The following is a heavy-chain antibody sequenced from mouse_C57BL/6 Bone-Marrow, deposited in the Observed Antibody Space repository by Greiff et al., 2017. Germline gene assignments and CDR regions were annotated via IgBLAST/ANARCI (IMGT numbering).Heavy chain of an antibody. J-gene: IGHJ2*01. CDR2: IDPENGDT. CDR3: TAAQAYYFDY. CDR1: GFNIKDDY. V-gene: IGHV14-4*01. Sequence: EVQLQQSGAELVRPGASVKLSCTASGFNIKDDYMHWVKQRPEQGLEWIGWIDPENGDTEYASKFQGKATITADTSANTAYLQLSSLTSEDTAVYYCTAAQAYYFDYWGQGTTLTVSS. D-gene: IGHD3-2*02.